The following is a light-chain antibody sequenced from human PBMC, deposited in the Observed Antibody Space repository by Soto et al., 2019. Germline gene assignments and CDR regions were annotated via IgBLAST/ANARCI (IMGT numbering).Light chain of an antibody. CDR1: QTVRGNY. CDR2: AAS. CDR3: HHYGPAPWT. Sequence: EIVLTQSAGTLSLSPGERATLSCRASQTVRGNYLAWFQQRPGQAPRLLIYAASTRAAGVPDRFSGSWSGTDFSLTINRLEPEDFAVYYCHHYGPAPWTFGQGTKVEIK. V-gene: IGKV3-20*01. J-gene: IGKJ1*01.